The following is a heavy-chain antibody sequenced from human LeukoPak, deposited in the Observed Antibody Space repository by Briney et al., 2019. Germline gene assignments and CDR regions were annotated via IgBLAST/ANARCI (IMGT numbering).Heavy chain of an antibody. Sequence: PGGSLRLSCAASGFTFSSYAMSWVRQAPGKGLEWVAFIRYDGSNKYYADSVKGRFTISRDNSKNTLYLQMNSLRAEDTAVYYCATARDGYNYHDYWGQGTLVTVSS. D-gene: IGHD5-24*01. V-gene: IGHV3-30*02. J-gene: IGHJ4*02. CDR2: IRYDGSNK. CDR1: GFTFSSYA. CDR3: ATARDGYNYHDY.